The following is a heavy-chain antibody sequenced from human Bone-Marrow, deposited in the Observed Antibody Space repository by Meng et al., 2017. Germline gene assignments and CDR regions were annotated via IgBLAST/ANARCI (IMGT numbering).Heavy chain of an antibody. D-gene: IGHD1-26*01. V-gene: IGHV3-23*01. J-gene: IGHJ2*01. CDR2: ISGSGGDT. CDR3: AKGTSGSYWYFDL. Sequence: EVPLWGAGGGLVQPGGSLRFSGAASGFTFSTYAMSWVRQAPGKGLEWVSAISGSGGDTYYADSVKGRFTISRDSSKNTLFLQMNSLSAEDTALYYCAKGTSGSYWYFDLWGRGTLVTVSS. CDR1: GFTFSTYA.